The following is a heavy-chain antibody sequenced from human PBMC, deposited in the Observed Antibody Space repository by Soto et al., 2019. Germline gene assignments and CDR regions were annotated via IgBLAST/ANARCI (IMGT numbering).Heavy chain of an antibody. J-gene: IGHJ4*02. Sequence: PEVSLRRSCLPSGFTFSSYGVHWLRQAPGKGLEWVAVISYDGSNKYYADSVKGRFTISRDNAKNSLYLQMNSLRAEDTAVYYCARDYSSYGTFDYWGQGT. CDR2: ISYDGSNK. V-gene: IGHV3-30*03. CDR3: ARDYSSYGTFDY. CDR1: GFTFSSYG. D-gene: IGHD5-18*01.